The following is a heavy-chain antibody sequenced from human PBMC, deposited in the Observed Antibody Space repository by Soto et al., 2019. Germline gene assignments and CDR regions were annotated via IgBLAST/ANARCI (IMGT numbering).Heavy chain of an antibody. D-gene: IGHD6-19*01. Sequence: GGSLRLSCAASGFTFDDYTMHWVRQAPGKGLEWVSLISWDGGSTYYADSVKGRFTISRDNSKNSLYLQMNSLRTEDTAWYYCAKDWSPSGWYIPWFDPWGQGTMVTVSS. CDR3: AKDWSPSGWYIPWFDP. CDR2: ISWDGGST. CDR1: GFTFDDYT. J-gene: IGHJ5*02. V-gene: IGHV3-43*01.